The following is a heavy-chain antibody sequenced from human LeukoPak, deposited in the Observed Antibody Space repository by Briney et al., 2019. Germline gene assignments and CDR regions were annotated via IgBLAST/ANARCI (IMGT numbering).Heavy chain of an antibody. CDR2: INHSGST. Sequence: WETLSLTCAVYGGSFSGCYWSWIRQPPGEGLEWIGEINHSGSTNYNPSLKSRVTISVDTSKNQFSLKLSSVTAADTAVYYCARKEDSSGYYARFNDAFDIWGQGTMVTVSS. D-gene: IGHD3-22*01. CDR1: GGSFSGCY. CDR3: ARKEDSSGYYARFNDAFDI. V-gene: IGHV4-34*01. J-gene: IGHJ3*02.